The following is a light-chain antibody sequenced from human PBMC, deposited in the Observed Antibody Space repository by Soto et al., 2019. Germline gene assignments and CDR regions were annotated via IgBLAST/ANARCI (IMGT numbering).Light chain of an antibody. V-gene: IGKV1-5*03. CDR2: KAS. CDR1: QTIRSW. J-gene: IGKJ4*01. CDR3: PHYYCQVGESGNETVV. Sequence: DIQMTQSPSTLSGSVGDRVTITCRASQTIRSWLAWYQQKPGKARTLLIYKASTLKSGDPSRVSGSRSASSNSQNTASLMIDDFEAEYDPHYYCQVGESGNETVVFG.